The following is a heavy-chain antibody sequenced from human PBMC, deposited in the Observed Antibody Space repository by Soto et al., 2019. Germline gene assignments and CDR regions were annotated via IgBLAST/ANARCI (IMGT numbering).Heavy chain of an antibody. CDR1: GYTFTSYG. V-gene: IGHV1-18*04. CDR3: ARDHSSSWYFYYYGMDV. J-gene: IGHJ6*02. Sequence: ASVKVSFKASGYTFTSYGISWVRQAPGQGLEWMGWISAYNGNTNYAQKLQGRVTMTTDTSTSTAYMELRSLRSDDTAVYYCARDHSSSWYFYYYGMDVWGQGTTVTAP. D-gene: IGHD6-13*01. CDR2: ISAYNGNT.